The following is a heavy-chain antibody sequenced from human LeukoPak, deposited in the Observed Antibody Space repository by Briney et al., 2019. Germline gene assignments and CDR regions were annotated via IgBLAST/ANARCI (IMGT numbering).Heavy chain of an antibody. CDR2: IYHSGST. Sequence: SETLSPTCTVAGYSTSSGYYWGCIRPPPGKGREGIVNIYHSGSTYHNQTLKSRVTISVDTSKNPFSLKLSSLTAADTAVYYCARPYSSSHRDAVD. D-gene: IGHD6-13*01. CDR3: ARPYSSSHRDAVD. J-gene: IGHJ3*02. V-gene: IGHV4-38-2*02. CDR1: GYSTSSGYY.